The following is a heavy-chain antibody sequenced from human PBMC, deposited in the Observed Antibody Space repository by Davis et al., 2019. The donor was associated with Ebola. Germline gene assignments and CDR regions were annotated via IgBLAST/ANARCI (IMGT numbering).Heavy chain of an antibody. D-gene: IGHD2-15*01. CDR3: ARDATICSGGSCYFNP. V-gene: IGHV4-34*01. Sequence: SETLSLTCAVYGGSFSGYYWSWIRQPPGKGLEWIGEINHSGSTNYNPSLKSRVTISVDTSKNQFSLKLSSVTAADTAVYYCARDATICSGGSCYFNPWGQGTLVTVSS. CDR2: INHSGST. CDR1: GGSFSGYY. J-gene: IGHJ5*02.